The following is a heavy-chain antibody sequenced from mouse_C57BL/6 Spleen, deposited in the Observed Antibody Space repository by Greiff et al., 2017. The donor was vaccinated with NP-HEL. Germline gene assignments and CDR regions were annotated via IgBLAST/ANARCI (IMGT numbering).Heavy chain of an antibody. CDR1: GFTFSSYT. Sequence: EVMLVESGGGLVKPGGSLKLSCAASGFTFSSYTMSWVRQTPEKRLEWVATISGGGGNTYYPDSVKGRFTISRDNAKNTLYLQMSSLRSEDTALYYCARESSYGYFDVWGTGTTVTVSS. CDR2: ISGGGGNT. J-gene: IGHJ1*03. D-gene: IGHD1-1*01. V-gene: IGHV5-9*01. CDR3: ARESSYGYFDV.